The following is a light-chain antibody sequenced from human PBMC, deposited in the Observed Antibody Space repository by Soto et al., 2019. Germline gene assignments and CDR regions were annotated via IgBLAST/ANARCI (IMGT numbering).Light chain of an antibody. J-gene: IGLJ2*01. CDR2: GNS. CDR1: SSNIGAGYD. CDR3: QSYDSSLSGSV. Sequence: QSVLTQPPSVSGAPGQRVTISCTGSSSNIGAGYDVHWYQQLPGTAPKPLILGNSNRPSGVPDRFSGSKSGTSASLAITGLQAEDEADYYCQSYDSSLSGSVFGGGTKLTVL. V-gene: IGLV1-40*01.